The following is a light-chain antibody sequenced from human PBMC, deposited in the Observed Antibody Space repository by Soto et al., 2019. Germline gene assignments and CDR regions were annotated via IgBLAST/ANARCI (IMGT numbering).Light chain of an antibody. CDR2: DAS. J-gene: IGKJ5*01. CDR1: EDINNY. CDR3: QHYHTLPPELT. V-gene: IGKV1-33*01. Sequence: DIQLTQSPSTLSASVGDRVTITCQASEDINNYLNWYQQKPGKAPKLLIYDASDLETGVPSRFSGGVSGSDFTFTISNVQPEDAATYFCQHYHTLPPELTFGQGTRLEIK.